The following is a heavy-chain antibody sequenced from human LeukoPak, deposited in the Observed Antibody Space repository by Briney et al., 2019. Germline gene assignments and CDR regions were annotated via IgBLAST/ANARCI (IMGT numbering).Heavy chain of an antibody. V-gene: IGHV4-59*01. CDR3: ARVTTFDYHYGMDV. CDR1: GGSTSGYY. CDR2: IHYSGTT. D-gene: IGHD4-4*01. Sequence: SETLSLTCTVSGGSTSGYYWSWIRQPPGKGLDWIGYIHYSGTTNYNPSLKSRVTISVDTSKNQFSLRLSSVTAADTAVYYCARVTTFDYHYGMDVWGQGTTVIVSS. J-gene: IGHJ6*02.